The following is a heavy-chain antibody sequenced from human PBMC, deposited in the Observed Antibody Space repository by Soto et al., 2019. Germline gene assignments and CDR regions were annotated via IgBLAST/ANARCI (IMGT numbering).Heavy chain of an antibody. CDR2: ISYDGCNK. Sequence: GGSLRLSCAASGFTFSSYGMHWVRQAPGKGLEWVAVISYDGCNKYYADSVKGRFTISRDNSKNTLYLQMNSLRAEDTAVYYCAKDLFWVDTAMVTRIDYWGQGTLVTVSS. J-gene: IGHJ4*02. CDR3: AKDLFWVDTAMVTRIDY. D-gene: IGHD5-18*01. V-gene: IGHV3-30*18. CDR1: GFTFSSYG.